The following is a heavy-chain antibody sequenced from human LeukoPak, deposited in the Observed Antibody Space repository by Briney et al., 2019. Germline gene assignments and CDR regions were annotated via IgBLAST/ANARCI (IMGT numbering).Heavy chain of an antibody. CDR3: ARVGVQGPFDY. CDR2: IYYSGST. V-gene: IGHV4-61*10. CDR1: GGSISSGSYY. J-gene: IGHJ4*02. Sequence: SETLSLTCTVSGGSISSGSYYWSWIRQPAGKGLEWIGYIYYSGSTNYNPSLKSRVAISVDTSKNQFSLKLSSVTAADTAVYYCARVGVQGPFDYWGQGTLVTVSS. D-gene: IGHD2-8*01.